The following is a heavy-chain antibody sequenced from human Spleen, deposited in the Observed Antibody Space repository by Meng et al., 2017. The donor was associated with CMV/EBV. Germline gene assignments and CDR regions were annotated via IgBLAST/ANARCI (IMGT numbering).Heavy chain of an antibody. CDR2: IYYSGST. Sequence: SETLSLTCTVSGGSISSYYWSWIRQPPGKGLEWIGYIYYSGSTNYNPSLKSRVTISVDTSKNQFSLKLSSVTAADTAVYYCARAKRLEWLLYFDYWGQGTLVTVSS. CDR3: ARAKRLEWLLYFDY. J-gene: IGHJ4*02. CDR1: GGSISSYY. V-gene: IGHV4-59*01. D-gene: IGHD3-3*01.